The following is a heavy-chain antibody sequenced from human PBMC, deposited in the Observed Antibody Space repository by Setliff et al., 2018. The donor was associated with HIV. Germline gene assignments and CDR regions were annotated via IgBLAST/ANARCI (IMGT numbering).Heavy chain of an antibody. D-gene: IGHD6-13*01. CDR3: ARDFSGQQPVGGWFDP. Sequence: SVKVSCKASGGTFSSYVISWVRQAPGQGLEWMGGIIPIFGTANYAQKFQGRVTITADESTSTAYMELSSLRSDDTAVYYCARDFSGQQPVGGWFDPWGQGTLVTVS. V-gene: IGHV1-69*13. CDR2: IIPIFGTA. CDR1: GGTFSSYV. J-gene: IGHJ5*02.